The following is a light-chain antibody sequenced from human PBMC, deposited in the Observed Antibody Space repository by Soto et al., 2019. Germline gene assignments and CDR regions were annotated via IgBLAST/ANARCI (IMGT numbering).Light chain of an antibody. CDR1: NSDIGGYNS. V-gene: IGLV2-14*03. CDR2: DVS. J-gene: IGLJ2*01. Sequence: QSALTQPASMSGSPGQSITIPCTGTNSDIGGYNSVSWYQQHPGMAPKLIIYDVSYRPSGISSRFSGSKSGNTASLTISGLQAADEADYYCASFTTNSARVFGGGTQLTVL. CDR3: ASFTTNSARV.